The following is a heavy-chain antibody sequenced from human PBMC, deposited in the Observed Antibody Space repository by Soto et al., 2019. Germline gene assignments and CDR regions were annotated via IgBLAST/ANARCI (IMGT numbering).Heavy chain of an antibody. V-gene: IGHV4-61*01. CDR3: ARITATLLAFDV. D-gene: IGHD3-10*01. CDR2: VDYTGST. Sequence: QVRLQESGPGLVKPSETLSLTCTVSGGSVITRSYYWNWVRQPPGGGLEWIGYVDYTGSTKLNPSLTSRVTVSLDTSANLLTPTLRSVTAADTAVYYCARITATLLAFDVWGQGAMVSVYS. J-gene: IGHJ3*01. CDR1: GGSVITRSYY.